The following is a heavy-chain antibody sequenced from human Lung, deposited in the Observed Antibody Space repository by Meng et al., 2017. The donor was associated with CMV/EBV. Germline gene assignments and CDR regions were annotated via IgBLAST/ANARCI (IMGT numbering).Heavy chain of an antibody. V-gene: IGHV1-18*01. CDR2: ISGYNGNT. D-gene: IGHD6-13*01. J-gene: IGHJ5*02. CDR1: GYAFSNYG. Sequence: ASVKVSCKAYGYAFSNYGVTWVRQAPGQGPEWMGWISGYNGNTKYAQKFQGRATMTADTSTSTVYMELRSLTSDDTAVYYCARDAYFNTWYPNWFEPWGQGTXVTVSS. CDR3: ARDAYFNTWYPNWFEP.